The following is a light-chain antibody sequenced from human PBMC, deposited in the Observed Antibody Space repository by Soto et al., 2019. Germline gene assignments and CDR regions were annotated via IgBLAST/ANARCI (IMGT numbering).Light chain of an antibody. CDR1: RSNIGTYT. V-gene: IGLV1-44*01. J-gene: IGLJ2*01. CDR2: LNN. Sequence: QSVLTQSPSASGTPGQRVTISCSGSRSNIGTYTVNWYQQLPGTAPTLLIYLNNQRPSGVPNRFSGSKSGTSASLAISGLQSEDEADYYCAAWDGSLSAVLFGGGTQLTVL. CDR3: AAWDGSLSAVL.